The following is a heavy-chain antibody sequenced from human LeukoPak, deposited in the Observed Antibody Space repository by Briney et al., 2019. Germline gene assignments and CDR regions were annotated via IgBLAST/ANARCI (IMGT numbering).Heavy chain of an antibody. CDR2: IYTSGST. Sequence: SQTLSLTCTVSGGSISSGSYYWSWIRQPAGKGLEWIGRIYTSGSTNYNPSLKSRVTISVDTSKNQFSLKLSSVTAADTAVYYCARGLRYSGYVFDYWGQGTLVTVSS. V-gene: IGHV4-61*02. J-gene: IGHJ4*02. CDR3: ARGLRYSGYVFDY. CDR1: GGSISSGSYY. D-gene: IGHD5-12*01.